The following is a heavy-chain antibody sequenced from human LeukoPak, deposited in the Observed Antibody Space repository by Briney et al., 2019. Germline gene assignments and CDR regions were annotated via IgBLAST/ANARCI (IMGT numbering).Heavy chain of an antibody. CDR3: ARDRYYAVDV. Sequence: GGSLRLSCAASGFTFSSYAMSWVRQAPGKGLEWVSAISGSGGSTYYADSVKGRFTISRDNSKNTLYLQMYSLSVEDTAVYYCARDRYYAVDVWGQGTTVTVSS. CDR2: ISGSGGST. J-gene: IGHJ6*02. CDR1: GFTFSSYA. V-gene: IGHV3-23*01. D-gene: IGHD2-2*01.